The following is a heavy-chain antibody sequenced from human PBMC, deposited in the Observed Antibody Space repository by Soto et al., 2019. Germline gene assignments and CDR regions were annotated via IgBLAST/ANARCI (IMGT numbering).Heavy chain of an antibody. D-gene: IGHD2-8*01. CDR3: TGVDIVLMVYTLGY. Sequence: GGSLRLSCAASGFTFSNAWINWVRQAPGKGLEWVGRVKSKTHGGTTEYAESVKGRFTISRDDSNNIVYLQMNSLKTEDTAVYYCTGVDIVLMVYTLGYWGQGTLVTVSS. CDR2: VKSKTHGGTT. V-gene: IGHV3-15*07. CDR1: GFTFSNAW. J-gene: IGHJ4*02.